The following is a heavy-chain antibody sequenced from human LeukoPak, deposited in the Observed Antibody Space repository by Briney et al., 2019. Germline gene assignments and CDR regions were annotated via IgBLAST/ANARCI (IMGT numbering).Heavy chain of an antibody. CDR2: TYYRSDWYS. J-gene: IGHJ4*01. V-gene: IGHV6-1*01. CDR1: GDRVASNNAA. D-gene: IGHD3-10*01. CDR3: AREGNFFDY. Sequence: RSQTLSLTCAISGDRVASNNAAWNWIRQSPSRGLEWLGRTYYRSDWYSDYAVSVKSRITIKQDTSKNQFSLQLNSVTPEDTAVYYCAREGNFFDYWGQGTLVTVSS.